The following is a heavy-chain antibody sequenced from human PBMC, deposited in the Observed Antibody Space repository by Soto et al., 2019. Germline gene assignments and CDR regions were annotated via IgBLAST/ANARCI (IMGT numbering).Heavy chain of an antibody. CDR3: AREAYDSSGYYFDY. D-gene: IGHD3-22*01. CDR2: ISHDGSKT. J-gene: IGHJ4*02. Sequence: GGSLRLSCAASGFTFNSYGIHWVRQAPGKGLEWVAVISHDGSKTNYADSVKGRVTISRDNAKNTLYLQMNSLRAEDTAVYYCAREAYDSSGYYFDYWGQGTLVTVSS. V-gene: IGHV3-30*03. CDR1: GFTFNSYG.